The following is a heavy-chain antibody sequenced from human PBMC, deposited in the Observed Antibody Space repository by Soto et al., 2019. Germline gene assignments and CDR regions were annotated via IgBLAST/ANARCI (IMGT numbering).Heavy chain of an antibody. J-gene: IGHJ6*02. CDR2: INSDGSGT. CDR1: GFTFSSYR. V-gene: IGHV3-74*01. D-gene: IGHD2-2*01. Sequence: GWSLGLSCAASGFTFSSYRMHWVCQAPGKGLVWVSRINSDGSGTSYADSVKGRFTISRDNAKNTLYLHMNSLRAEDTAVYYCARGGCSSTSCYATVYYYCGMDVWGQVNT. CDR3: ARGGCSSTSCYATVYYYCGMDV.